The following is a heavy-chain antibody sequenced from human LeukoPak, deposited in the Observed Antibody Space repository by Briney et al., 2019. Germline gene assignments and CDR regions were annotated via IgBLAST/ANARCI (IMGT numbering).Heavy chain of an antibody. CDR1: GGSISSSSYY. V-gene: IGHV4-39*07. CDR3: ARVFTAAGLDY. D-gene: IGHD6-25*01. J-gene: IGHJ4*02. CDR2: IYYNGKN. Sequence: SETLSLTCTVSGGSISSSSYYWGWIRQPPGKGLEWIGNIYYNGKNAYNPSLKSRVTISVDTSKNQFSLMLSSVTAADTAMYYCARVFTAAGLDYWGQGTLVSVSS.